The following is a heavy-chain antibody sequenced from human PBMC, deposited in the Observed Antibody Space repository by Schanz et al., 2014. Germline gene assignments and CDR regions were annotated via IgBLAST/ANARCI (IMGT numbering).Heavy chain of an antibody. CDR1: GFTFSASA. D-gene: IGHD5-18*01. CDR3: AKDRGDGYSNGIFQY. Sequence: VQLLESGGGLVQPGGSLRLSCAASGFTFSASAMHWVRQAPGKGLEWVAVISYDGTNEYYAESVKGRFTISRDNAKNTFYLHMNSLRNEDTAVYFCAKDRGDGYSNGIFQYWGLGTLVTVSS. V-gene: IGHV3-30*14. J-gene: IGHJ4*02. CDR2: ISYDGTNE.